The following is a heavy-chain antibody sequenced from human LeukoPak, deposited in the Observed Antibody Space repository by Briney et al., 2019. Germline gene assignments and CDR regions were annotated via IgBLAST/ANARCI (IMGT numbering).Heavy chain of an antibody. J-gene: IGHJ4*02. CDR1: GFIVSRYS. CDR3: ARDRLYISSSEDY. V-gene: IGHV3-21*04. CDR2: ISTSYSGT. Sequence: GGSLRLSCAASGFIVSRYSMTWVRQAPGKGLEWVSSISTSYSGTYYADSVKGRFTISRDSSKNTLYLQMNSLRVEDTAVYYCARDRLYISSSEDYWGQGILVTVSS. D-gene: IGHD6-6*01.